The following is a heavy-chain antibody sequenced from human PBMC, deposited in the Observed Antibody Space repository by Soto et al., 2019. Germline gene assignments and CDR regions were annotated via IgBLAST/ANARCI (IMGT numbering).Heavy chain of an antibody. CDR2: IKEDGSEE. CDR3: ATDALRHRDEY. J-gene: IGHJ4*02. V-gene: IGHV3-7*05. Sequence: PGGSLRLSCVASGFTFTSRWMSWVRQAPGKGLEWVAKIKEDGSEECYVDSVKGRFTISRDNAQNSLYLQMNSLRAEDTAVYYCATDALRHRDEYRGQRTLVTGSS. D-gene: IGHD2-21*01. CDR1: GFTFTSRW.